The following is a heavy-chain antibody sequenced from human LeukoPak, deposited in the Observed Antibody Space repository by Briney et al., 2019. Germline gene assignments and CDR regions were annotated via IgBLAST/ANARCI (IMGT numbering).Heavy chain of an antibody. D-gene: IGHD4-17*01. CDR3: VRSKSGTYGWFDP. V-gene: IGHV4-59*01. CDR2: IYYTGST. CDR1: GGSISGYY. J-gene: IGHJ5*02. Sequence: SETLSLTCTVSGGSISGYYWSWIRQPPGKGLEWIGYIYYTGSTNYNPSLKSRVIISVDTSKNQFSLKVSSVTAADTAVYYRVRSKSGTYGWFDPWGQGTLVTVSS.